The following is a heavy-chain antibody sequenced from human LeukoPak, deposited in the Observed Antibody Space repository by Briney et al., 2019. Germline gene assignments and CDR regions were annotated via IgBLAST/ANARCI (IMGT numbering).Heavy chain of an antibody. J-gene: IGHJ5*02. Sequence: GGSLRLSCAASGFTFSSYEMNWVRQAPGKGLEWVSYISSSGSTIYYADSVKGRFTISRDNAKNSLYLQMNSLRTEDTALYYCAKDGVVAALGDNWFDPWGQGTLVTVSS. CDR3: AKDGVVAALGDNWFDP. CDR1: GFTFSSYE. D-gene: IGHD2-15*01. CDR2: ISSSGSTI. V-gene: IGHV3-48*03.